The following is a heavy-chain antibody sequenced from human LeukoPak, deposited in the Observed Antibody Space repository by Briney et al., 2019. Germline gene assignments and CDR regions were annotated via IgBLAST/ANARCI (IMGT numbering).Heavy chain of an antibody. V-gene: IGHV1-69*13. CDR1: GGTFSSYA. Sequence: ASVKVSCKASGGTFSSYAISWVRQAPGQGLEWMGGIIPIFGTANYAQKFQGRVTITADESTSTAYMELSSLRSEDTAVYYCARDDSSGQGHDYWGQGTLVTVSS. J-gene: IGHJ4*02. D-gene: IGHD3-22*01. CDR2: IIPIFGTA. CDR3: ARDDSSGQGHDY.